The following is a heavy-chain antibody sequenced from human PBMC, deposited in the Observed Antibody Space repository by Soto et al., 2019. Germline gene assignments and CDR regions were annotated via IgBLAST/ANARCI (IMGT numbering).Heavy chain of an antibody. CDR1: GYTFTSYG. CDR3: ASDFWSGYYYYGMDV. J-gene: IGHJ6*02. D-gene: IGHD3-3*01. Sequence: ASVKVSCKASGYTFTSYGISWVRQAPGQGLEWMGWISAYNGNTNYAQKFQGRVTMTRDTSTSTVYMELSSLRSEDTAVYYCASDFWSGYYYYGMDVWGQGTTVTVSS. CDR2: ISAYNGNT. V-gene: IGHV1-18*01.